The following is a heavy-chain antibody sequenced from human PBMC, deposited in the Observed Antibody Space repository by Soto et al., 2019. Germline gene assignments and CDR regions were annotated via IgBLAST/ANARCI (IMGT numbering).Heavy chain of an antibody. J-gene: IGHJ3*02. CDR3: ARGGIASDPGAFDI. Sequence: GGSLRLSCAASGFTFSSYSMNWVRQAPGKGLEWVSSISSSSSYIYYADSVKGRFTISTDNAKNSLYLQMNSLRAEDTAVYYCARGGIASDPGAFDIWGQGTMVTVSS. CDR1: GFTFSSYS. D-gene: IGHD6-13*01. V-gene: IGHV3-21*01. CDR2: ISSSSSYI.